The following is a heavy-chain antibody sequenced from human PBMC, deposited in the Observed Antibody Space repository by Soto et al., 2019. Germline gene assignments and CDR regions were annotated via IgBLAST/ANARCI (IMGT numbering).Heavy chain of an antibody. Sequence: QVQLVQSGGEVKKPGSSVKVSCKASGDTFSNYAISWVRQAPGQGLEWMGGIIPLFDITNYARRFQGRVTITADASTSTAYMEMSSLRSEDTAVYYCAKWEYYYNSNGNPTQSYFDSWGQGTLVIVSS. CDR2: IIPLFDIT. J-gene: IGHJ4*02. D-gene: IGHD3-22*01. CDR1: GDTFSNYA. V-gene: IGHV1-69*01. CDR3: AKWEYYYNSNGNPTQSYFDS.